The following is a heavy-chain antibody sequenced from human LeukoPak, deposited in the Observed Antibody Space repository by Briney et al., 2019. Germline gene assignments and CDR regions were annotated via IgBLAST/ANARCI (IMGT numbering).Heavy chain of an antibody. CDR3: ARLTGGGDYDYFDY. Sequence: PGGSLRLPCAASGFTFSSYAMHWVRQAPGKGLEWVAVISYDGSNKYYADSVKGRFTISRDNSKNTLYLQMNSLRAEDTAVYYCARLTGGGDYDYFDYWGQGTLVTVSS. D-gene: IGHD4-17*01. CDR1: GFTFSSYA. CDR2: ISYDGSNK. J-gene: IGHJ4*02. V-gene: IGHV3-30-3*01.